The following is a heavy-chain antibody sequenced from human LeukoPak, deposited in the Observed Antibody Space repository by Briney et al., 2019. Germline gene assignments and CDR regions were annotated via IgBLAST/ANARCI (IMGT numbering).Heavy chain of an antibody. CDR2: IYHSGST. V-gene: IGHV4-30-2*01. J-gene: IGHJ4*02. Sequence: PSETLSLTCTVSGGSISSGGYYWSWIRQPPGKGLEWIGYIYHSGSTYYNPSLKSRVTISVDRSKNQFSLKLSSVTAADTAVYYCARGWGFSGSPYYFDYWGQGTLVTVSS. CDR1: GGSISSGGYY. D-gene: IGHD1-26*01. CDR3: ARGWGFSGSPYYFDY.